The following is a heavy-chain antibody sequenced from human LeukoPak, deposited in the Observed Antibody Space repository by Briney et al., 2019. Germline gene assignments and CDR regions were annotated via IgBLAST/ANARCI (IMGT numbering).Heavy chain of an antibody. Sequence: GGSLRLSCAASGFTFSSYGMHWVRQVPGKGLDWVTLISSDGSTKYYADSVKGRFTISRDNAKNSLYLQMNSLRAEDTAVYYCAELGITMIGGVWGKGTTVTISS. CDR2: ISSDGSTK. CDR1: GFTFSSYG. CDR3: AELGITMIGGV. V-gene: IGHV3-30*18. J-gene: IGHJ6*04. D-gene: IGHD3-10*02.